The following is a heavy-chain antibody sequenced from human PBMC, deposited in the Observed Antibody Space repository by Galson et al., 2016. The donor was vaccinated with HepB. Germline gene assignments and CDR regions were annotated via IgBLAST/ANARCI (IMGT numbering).Heavy chain of an antibody. D-gene: IGHD2-2*01. CDR3: VQGSTAPAV. Sequence: SLRLSCAASGFNLRIYGIHWVRQAPGKGLEVVSSISRSGDSTDYADSVKGRFTISRDNSKNTLSLQMNSLTADDTAIYYCVQGSTAPAVWGKGTTVTVSS. CDR2: ISRSGDST. J-gene: IGHJ6*04. CDR1: GFNLRIYG. V-gene: IGHV3-23*01.